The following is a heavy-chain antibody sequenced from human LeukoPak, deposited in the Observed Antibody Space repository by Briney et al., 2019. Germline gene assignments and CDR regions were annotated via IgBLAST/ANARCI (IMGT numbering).Heavy chain of an antibody. CDR1: GGSISSYY. Sequence: SETLSLTCTVSGGSISSYYWSWIRQPPGKGLEWIGYIYYSGSTNYNPSLKSRVTISVDTSKNQFSLKLSSVTAADTAVYYCARGRGQWLVRPYFDYWGQGTLVTVSS. CDR3: ARGRGQWLVRPYFDY. D-gene: IGHD6-19*01. V-gene: IGHV4-59*12. CDR2: IYYSGST. J-gene: IGHJ4*02.